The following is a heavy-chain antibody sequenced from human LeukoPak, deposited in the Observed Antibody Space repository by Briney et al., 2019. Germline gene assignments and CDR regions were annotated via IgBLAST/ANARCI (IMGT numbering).Heavy chain of an antibody. D-gene: IGHD3-3*01. CDR2: INPNSGGT. Sequence: ASVKVSCKASGYTFTGYYIHWVRQAPGQGLEWMGWINPNSGGTNYAQKFQGRVTMTRDTSISTAYMELSSLRSEDTAVYYCARTVHGRGYYDFWSGYSTDYYYYGVDVWGQGTTVTVSS. CDR3: ARTVHGRGYYDFWSGYSTDYYYYGVDV. J-gene: IGHJ6*02. V-gene: IGHV1-2*02. CDR1: GYTFTGYY.